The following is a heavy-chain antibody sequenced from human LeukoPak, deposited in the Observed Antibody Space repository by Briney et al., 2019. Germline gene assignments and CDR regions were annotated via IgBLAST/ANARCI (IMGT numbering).Heavy chain of an antibody. CDR2: INPNSGGT. V-gene: IGHV1-2*02. CDR1: GYTFTGYY. CDR3: ARVTVIAVAGNWFDP. D-gene: IGHD6-19*01. J-gene: IGHJ5*02. Sequence: GASVKVSCKASGYTFTGYYMHWVRQAPGQGLEWMGWINPNSGGTNYAQKFQGRVTMTRDTSISTAYMELSRLRSDDTAVYYRARVTVIAVAGNWFDPWGQGTLVTVSS.